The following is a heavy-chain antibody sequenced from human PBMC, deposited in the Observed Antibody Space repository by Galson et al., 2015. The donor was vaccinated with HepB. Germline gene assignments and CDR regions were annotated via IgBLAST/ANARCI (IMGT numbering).Heavy chain of an antibody. CDR2: ISGSGGST. CDR3: ARAPLSYCSSTSCYGHNYYYGMDV. V-gene: IGHV3-23*01. J-gene: IGHJ6*02. CDR1: GFTFSSYA. Sequence: SLRLSCAASGFTFSSYAMSWVRQAPGKGLEWVSAISGSGGSTYYADSVKGRFTISRDNSKNTLYLQMNSLRAEDTAVYYCARAPLSYCSSTSCYGHNYYYGMDVWGQGTTVTVSS. D-gene: IGHD2-2*01.